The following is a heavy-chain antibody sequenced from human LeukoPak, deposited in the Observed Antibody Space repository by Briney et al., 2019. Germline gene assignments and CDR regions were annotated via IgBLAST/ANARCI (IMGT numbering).Heavy chain of an antibody. D-gene: IGHD3-10*01. CDR3: AAGGDYYYHMDV. CDR2: ISSSSTTK. V-gene: IGHV3-48*04. CDR1: GFSLNTYS. Sequence: GGPLRLSGAASGFSLNTYSMNWVRQAPGKGLEGVSYISSSSTTKYYADSVKGRFTISRDNAKNSVYLQMNSLRAEDTAVYHCAAGGDYYYHMDVWGKGTTVTVSS. J-gene: IGHJ6*03.